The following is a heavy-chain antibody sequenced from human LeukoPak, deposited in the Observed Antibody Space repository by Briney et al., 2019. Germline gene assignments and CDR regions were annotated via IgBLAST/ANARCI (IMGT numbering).Heavy chain of an antibody. Sequence: GGSLRLSCAASGFTFSSYWMSWVRQAPGKGLEWVANIKQDGSEKYYVDSVKGRFTISRDNAKNSLYLQMNSLRAEDTAVYYCARYSSGWCPYYSDYWGQGTLVTVSS. V-gene: IGHV3-7*01. CDR1: GFTFSSYW. CDR3: ARYSSGWCPYYSDY. CDR2: IKQDGSEK. D-gene: IGHD6-19*01. J-gene: IGHJ4*02.